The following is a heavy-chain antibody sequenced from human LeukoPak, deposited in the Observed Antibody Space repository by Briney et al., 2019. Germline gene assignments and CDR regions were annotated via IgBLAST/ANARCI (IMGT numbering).Heavy chain of an antibody. J-gene: IGHJ4*02. CDR3: ARDRIVGATDY. V-gene: IGHV3-74*01. D-gene: IGHD1-26*01. CDR2: INSDGSST. Sequence: GGSLRLSCAASGFTFSNYWMYWVRQAPGKGLVWVSHINSDGSSTNYADSVKGRFTISRDNAKNTLYLQMNSLRAEDTAVYYCARDRIVGATDYWGQGTLVTVSS. CDR1: GFTFSNYW.